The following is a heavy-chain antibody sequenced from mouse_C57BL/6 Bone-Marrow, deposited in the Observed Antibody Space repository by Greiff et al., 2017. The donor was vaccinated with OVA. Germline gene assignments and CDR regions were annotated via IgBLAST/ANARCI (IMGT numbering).Heavy chain of an antibody. Sequence: QVTLKESGPGILQPSQTLSLTCSFSGFSLSTFGMGVGWIRQPSGKGLEWLAHIWWDDVKYYNPALKRRLTSSKDTSKNQVFLKIANVDTAETATYYCARISYDGYPLYWYFDVWGTGTTVTVSS. CDR2: IWWDDVK. CDR1: GFSLSTFGMG. J-gene: IGHJ1*03. CDR3: ARISYDGYPLYWYFDV. V-gene: IGHV8-8*01. D-gene: IGHD2-3*01.